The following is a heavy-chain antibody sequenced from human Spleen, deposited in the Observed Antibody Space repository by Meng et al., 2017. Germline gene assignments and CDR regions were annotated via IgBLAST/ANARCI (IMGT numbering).Heavy chain of an antibody. CDR1: GGSISSYY. V-gene: IGHV4-59*08. D-gene: IGHD5-12*01. CDR2: IYYSGST. Sequence: SETLSLTCTVSGGSISSYYWSWIRQPPGKGLEWIGYIYYSGSTNYNPSLKSRVTISVDTSKSQFSLKLSSVTAADTDVYYCAKLARSQYYFDYWGQGTLVTVSS. CDR3: AKLARSQYYFDY. J-gene: IGHJ4*02.